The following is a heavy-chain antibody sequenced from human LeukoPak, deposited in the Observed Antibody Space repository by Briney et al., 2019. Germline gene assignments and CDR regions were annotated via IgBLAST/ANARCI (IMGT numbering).Heavy chain of an antibody. D-gene: IGHD3-22*01. J-gene: IGHJ4*02. Sequence: PGGSLRLSCTASGFTFGDYAMSWVRQAPGKGLEWVGFIRSKAYGGTTDYAASVKGRFTISRDDSKSIAYLQMNSLKTEDTAVYYCTRTDYDSSGYCWIDYWGQGTLVTVSS. CDR2: IRSKAYGGTT. V-gene: IGHV3-49*04. CDR1: GFTFGDYA. CDR3: TRTDYDSSGYCWIDY.